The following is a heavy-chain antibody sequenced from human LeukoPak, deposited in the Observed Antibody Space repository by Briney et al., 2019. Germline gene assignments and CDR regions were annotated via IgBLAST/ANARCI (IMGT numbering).Heavy chain of an antibody. J-gene: IGHJ4*02. CDR3: AKGSYYDSSGYYYTDY. CDR1: GYTFTSYG. Sequence: ASVKVSCKASGYTFTSYGISWVRQAPGQGLEWMGWISAYNGNTSYAQKLQGRVTMTTDTSTSTAYMELRSLRSDDTAVYYCAKGSYYDSSGYYYTDYWGQGTLVTVSS. CDR2: ISAYNGNT. V-gene: IGHV1-18*01. D-gene: IGHD3-22*01.